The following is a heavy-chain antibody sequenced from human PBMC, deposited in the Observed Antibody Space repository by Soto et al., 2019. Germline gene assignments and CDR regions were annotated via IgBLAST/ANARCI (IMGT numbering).Heavy chain of an antibody. V-gene: IGHV4-31*03. Sequence: SETLSLTCTVSGGSISSGGYYWSWIRQHPGKGLEWIGYIYYSGSTYYNPSLKSRVTISVDTSKNQFSLKLSSVTAADTAVYYFARDRAEAPTPMGGNSIDAFDIWGQGTMVTVSS. CDR1: GGSISSGGYY. CDR2: IYYSGST. D-gene: IGHD2-21*02. J-gene: IGHJ3*02. CDR3: ARDRAEAPTPMGGNSIDAFDI.